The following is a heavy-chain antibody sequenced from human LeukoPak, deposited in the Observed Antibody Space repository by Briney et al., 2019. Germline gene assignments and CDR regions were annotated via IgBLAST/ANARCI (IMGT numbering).Heavy chain of an antibody. D-gene: IGHD6-19*01. J-gene: IGHJ5*02. CDR3: ARHRYSSGSQFWFDP. CDR2: IYPGDSDT. CDR1: GYSFTSYW. V-gene: IGHV5-51*01. Sequence: GESLKISCKGSGYSFTSYWNGWVRQMPGKSLEWMGIIYPGDSDTRYSPSFQGQVTISADKYISTAYLQWSSLRASDTAMYYCARHRYSSGSQFWFDPWGQGTLVTVSS.